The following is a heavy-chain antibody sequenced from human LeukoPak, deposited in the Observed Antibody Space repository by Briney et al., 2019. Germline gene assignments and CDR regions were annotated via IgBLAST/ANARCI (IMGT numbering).Heavy chain of an antibody. J-gene: IGHJ5*02. CDR2: IKQDGSEK. CDR3: ARDKRAAETPYNWFDP. Sequence: GGSLRLSCVASGCTFSTYYMSWVRQAPGKGLEWVAKIKQDGSEKKYVDSVKGRFTMSRDNAKNSLYLQMTSLRAEDTAVYYCARDKRAAETPYNWFDPWGQGTLVTVSS. D-gene: IGHD2-15*01. CDR1: GCTFSTYY. V-gene: IGHV3-7*01.